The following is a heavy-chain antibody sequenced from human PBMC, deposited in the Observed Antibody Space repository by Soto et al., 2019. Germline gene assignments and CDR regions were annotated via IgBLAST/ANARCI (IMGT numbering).Heavy chain of an antibody. CDR1: GFSLTTSGVG. CDR3: ARRKPADDSFDV. J-gene: IGHJ3*01. CDR2: IYWDDDK. Sequence: ITLKESGPTLVKPTQTLTLTCTFSGFSLTTSGVGVGWIRQPPGKALEWLALIYWDDDKRYTPSLKTRLTIIKDTSKNQVVLTMTNMDPVDTATYYCARRKPADDSFDVWGQGTMVTVSS. V-gene: IGHV2-5*02.